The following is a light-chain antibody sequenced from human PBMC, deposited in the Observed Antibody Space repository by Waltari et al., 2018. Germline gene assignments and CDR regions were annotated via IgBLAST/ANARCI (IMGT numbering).Light chain of an antibody. J-gene: IGLJ2*01. Sequence: QSALTQPPSASGSPGQSVTISCTGPSSDVGGYTYVSWYQHHPGKAPNLMIYEVSKRPSGVPDRFSGSKSGNTASLTVSGLQTEDEADYYCSSYAGNHVVFGGGTKLTVL. V-gene: IGLV2-8*01. CDR3: SSYAGNHVV. CDR1: SSDVGGYTY. CDR2: EVS.